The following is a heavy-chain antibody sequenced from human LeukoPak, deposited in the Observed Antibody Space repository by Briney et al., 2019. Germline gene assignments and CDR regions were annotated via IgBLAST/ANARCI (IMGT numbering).Heavy chain of an antibody. CDR3: ARDAVDTANAV. V-gene: IGHV3-74*01. CDR2: INSDGSIT. CDR1: GFTFSSYW. Sequence: GGSLRLSCAASGFTFSSYWMNWVRQAPGKGLVWVSHINSDGSITSYADSVKGRFTISRDNAKNTLYLQMNSLRAEDTAVYYCARDAVDTANAVWGQGTTVTVSS. J-gene: IGHJ6*02. D-gene: IGHD5-18*01.